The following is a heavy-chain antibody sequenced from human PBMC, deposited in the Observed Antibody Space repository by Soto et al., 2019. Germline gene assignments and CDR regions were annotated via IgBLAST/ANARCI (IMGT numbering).Heavy chain of an antibody. J-gene: IGHJ4*02. CDR1: GFTFNSAS. CDR3: THSGGSLPSSLCY. CDR2: IKSKTDGGTT. D-gene: IGHD1-26*01. V-gene: IGHV3-15*07. Sequence: EVQVVESGGGLGKPGESLRLSCAASGFTFNSASMNWVRQAPGKGLEWVGRIKSKTDGGTTDSSAPVTGRFTISRDDSKNNLYLQMNSMNTEDSAVYYCTHSGGSLPSSLCYWGQGTLVTVSS.